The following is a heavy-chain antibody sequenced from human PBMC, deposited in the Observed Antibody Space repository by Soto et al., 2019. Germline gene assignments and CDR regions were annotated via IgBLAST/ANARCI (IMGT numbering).Heavy chain of an antibody. V-gene: IGHV1-58*01. CDR2: IVVGSGNT. CDR1: GFTFTSSA. D-gene: IGHD6-19*01. Sequence: SVKVSCKASGFTFTSSAVQWVRQARGQRLEWIGWIVVGSGNTNYAQKFQERVTITRDMSTSTAYMELSSLRSEDTAVYYCAAPFSSGWDNWFDPWGQGTLVTVSS. J-gene: IGHJ5*02. CDR3: AAPFSSGWDNWFDP.